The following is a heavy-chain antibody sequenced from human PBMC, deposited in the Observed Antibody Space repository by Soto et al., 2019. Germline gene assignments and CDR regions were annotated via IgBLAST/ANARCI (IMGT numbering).Heavy chain of an antibody. CDR3: VRDEVGVGIDS. V-gene: IGHV3-74*01. CDR2: INSDGSST. J-gene: IGHJ4*02. D-gene: IGHD1-26*01. CDR1: GFTFSSYW. Sequence: EVQLVESGGGLVQPGGSLRLSCAASGFTFSSYWMHWVRQAPEKGLMWVSHINSDGSSTTYADSVKGRFTISRDNAKNRLYLQMNSLRADDKAVYYCVRDEVGVGIDSWGLGTLVTVSS.